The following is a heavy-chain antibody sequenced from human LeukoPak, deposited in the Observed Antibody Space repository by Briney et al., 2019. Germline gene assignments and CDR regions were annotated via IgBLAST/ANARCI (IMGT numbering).Heavy chain of an antibody. D-gene: IGHD5/OR15-5a*01. Sequence: PSETLSLTCTVSGGSISSSSYYWDWIRQPPGKGLEWIGSIYYSGSTYYNPSLKSRVTISVDTSKNQFSLKLSSVTAADTAVYYCAMSGSVDNWFDPWGQGTLVTVSS. CDR1: GGSISSSSYY. J-gene: IGHJ5*02. CDR2: IYYSGST. V-gene: IGHV4-39*01. CDR3: AMSGSVDNWFDP.